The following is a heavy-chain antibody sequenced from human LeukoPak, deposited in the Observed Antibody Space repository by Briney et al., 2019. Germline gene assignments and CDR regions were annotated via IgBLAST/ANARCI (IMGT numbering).Heavy chain of an antibody. D-gene: IGHD6-6*01. J-gene: IGHJ5*02. V-gene: IGHV5-51*01. CDR2: IYPGDSDT. Sequence: GESLKISCKGSGYRFTSYWIGWVRQMPGKGLEWMGIIYPGDSDTRYSPSFQGQITISVDKSISTAYLQWSSLKASDTAMYYCARRVLSSGSSFFEVYNWFDPWGQGTLVTVSS. CDR1: GYRFTSYW. CDR3: ARRVLSSGSSFFEVYNWFDP.